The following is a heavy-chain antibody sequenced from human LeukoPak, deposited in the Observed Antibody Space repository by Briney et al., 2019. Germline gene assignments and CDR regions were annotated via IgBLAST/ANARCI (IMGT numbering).Heavy chain of an antibody. J-gene: IGHJ6*02. CDR1: GFTFSSYG. CDR2: IRYDGSNK. D-gene: IGHD3-9*01. CDR3: TRDLMDYDVSTGLHHYYMDV. Sequence: PGGSLRLSCAASGFTFSSYGMHWIRQAPGKGLEWVAFIRYDGSNKYYADSVKGRFTISRDNSKNTLYLQMNTLRVKDTAVYYCTRDLMDYDVSTGLHHYYMDVWGQGTTVTVSS. V-gene: IGHV3-30*02.